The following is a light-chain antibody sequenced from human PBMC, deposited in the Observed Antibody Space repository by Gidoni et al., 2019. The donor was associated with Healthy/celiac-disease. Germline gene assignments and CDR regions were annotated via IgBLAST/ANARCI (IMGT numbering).Light chain of an antibody. CDR3: QQYGSSPLYT. CDR2: GAS. J-gene: IGKJ2*01. V-gene: IGKV3-20*01. Sequence: IVLTQSPGTLSLSPGERATLPCRASQSVSSSYLAWYQQKPGQAPRLLIYGASSRATGIPDRFSGSGSGTDFTLTISRLEPEDFAVYYCQQYGSSPLYTFGQGTKVEIK. CDR1: QSVSSSY.